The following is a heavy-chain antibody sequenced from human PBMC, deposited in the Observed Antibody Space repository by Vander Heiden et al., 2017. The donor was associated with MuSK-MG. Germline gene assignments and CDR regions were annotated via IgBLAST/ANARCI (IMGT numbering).Heavy chain of an antibody. CDR3: TTAHSGYLDY. CDR1: GFTFSNAW. J-gene: IGHJ4*02. D-gene: IGHD1-26*01. Sequence: EVQLVESGGGLVKPGGSLRLSCAASGFTFSNAWMSWVRQAQGKGLEWVGRIKSKTDGGTTDYAAPVKGRFTSSRDDSKNTLYLQMNSLKTEDTAGYYCTTAHSGYLDYWGQGTRGNVSS. CDR2: IKSKTDGGTT. V-gene: IGHV3-15*01.